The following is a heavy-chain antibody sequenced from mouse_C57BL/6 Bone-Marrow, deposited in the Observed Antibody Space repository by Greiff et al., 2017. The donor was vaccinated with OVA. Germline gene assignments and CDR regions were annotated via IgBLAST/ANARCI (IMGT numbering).Heavy chain of an antibody. V-gene: IGHV1-78*01. CDR2: IYPRDGST. Sequence: SDAELVKPGASVKISCKVSGYTFTDHTIHWMKQRPEQGLEWIGYIYPRDGSTKYNEKFKGKATLTADKSSSTAYMQLNSLTSEDSAVYFCARGGIYYGYDVGFAYWGQGTLVTVSA. J-gene: IGHJ3*01. CDR3: ARGGIYYGYDVGFAY. CDR1: GYTFTDHT. D-gene: IGHD2-2*01.